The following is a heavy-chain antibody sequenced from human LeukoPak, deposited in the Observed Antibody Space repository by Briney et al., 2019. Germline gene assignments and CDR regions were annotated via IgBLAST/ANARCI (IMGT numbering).Heavy chain of an antibody. D-gene: IGHD4-17*01. CDR3: ARGPKSYGDYFDY. CDR1: GFTFCSYE. J-gene: IGHJ4*02. Sequence: PGGSLRLSCAASGFTFCSYEMNWVRQAPGKGLEWVSYISSSGSTILYADSVKGRFTISRDNAKNSLYLQMNSLRAEDTAIYYCARGPKSYGDYFDYWGQGTLVTVSS. CDR2: ISSSGSTI. V-gene: IGHV3-48*03.